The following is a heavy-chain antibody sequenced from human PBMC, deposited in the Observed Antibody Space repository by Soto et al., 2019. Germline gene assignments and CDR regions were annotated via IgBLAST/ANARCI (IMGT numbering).Heavy chain of an antibody. CDR3: ASEFQVHTPAFVY. CDR1: GGTFNTYA. Sequence: QVQLVQSGAEMKKPGSSVKVSCQSSGGTFNTYAMNWVRQAPGQGPEWMGDISPMFGAANYAPEFQGRGTITADEATGTSYMQLSSLTSEATALYFCASEFQVHTPAFVYWGQGTLVTVSS. D-gene: IGHD3-10*01. CDR2: ISPMFGAA. J-gene: IGHJ4*02. V-gene: IGHV1-69*19.